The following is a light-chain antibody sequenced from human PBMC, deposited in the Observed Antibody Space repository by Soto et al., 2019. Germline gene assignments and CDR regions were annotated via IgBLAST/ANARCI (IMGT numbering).Light chain of an antibody. CDR1: QGISNY. J-gene: IGKJ1*01. CDR3: QQYNSYWT. CDR2: DAS. Sequence: DNQMTQSPSSLSAYEGDRVTITCRASQGISNYLAWYQQKPGKAPNLLIYDASDLETGVPSRFSGSGSGTEFTLTISSLQPDDFATYYCQQYNSYWTFGQGTNVDIK. V-gene: IGKV1-16*01.